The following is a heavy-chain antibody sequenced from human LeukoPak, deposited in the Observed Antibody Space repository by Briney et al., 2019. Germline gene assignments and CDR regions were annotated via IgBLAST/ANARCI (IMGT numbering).Heavy chain of an antibody. D-gene: IGHD3-10*01. J-gene: IGHJ5*02. CDR2: IIPIFGTA. CDR3: AREPITMVRGNWFDP. Sequence: ASVKFSCKASGGTFSSYAISWVRQAPGQGLEWMGGIIPIFGTANYAQKFQGRVTITTDESTSTAYMELSSLRSEDTAVYYCAREPITMVRGNWFDPWGQGTLVTVSS. CDR1: GGTFSSYA. V-gene: IGHV1-69*05.